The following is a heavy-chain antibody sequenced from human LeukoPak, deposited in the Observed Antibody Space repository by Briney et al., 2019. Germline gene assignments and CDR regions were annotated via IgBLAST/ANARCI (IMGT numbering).Heavy chain of an antibody. J-gene: IGHJ4*02. CDR2: INSDGSST. CDR1: GFTFSSYW. D-gene: IGHD2-15*01. V-gene: IGHV3-74*01. CDR3: ARARTYCSGGSCPGYYFDY. Sequence: QPGGSLRLSCAASGFTFSSYWMHWVRQAPGKGLVWVSRINSDGSSTSYTDSVKGRFTISRDNAKNTLYLQMNSLRAEDTAVYYCARARTYCSGGSCPGYYFDYWGQGTLVTVSS.